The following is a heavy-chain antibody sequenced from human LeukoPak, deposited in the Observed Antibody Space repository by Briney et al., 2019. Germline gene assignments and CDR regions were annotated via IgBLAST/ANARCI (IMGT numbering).Heavy chain of an antibody. J-gene: IGHJ4*02. CDR3: ARVDTAMVIDY. CDR1: GYTFTDYT. D-gene: IGHD5-18*01. V-gene: IGHV1-69*02. CDR2: IIPILGIA. Sequence: SVKVSCKASGYTFTDYTITWVRQAPGQGLEWMGRIIPILGIANYAQKFQGRVTITADKSTSTAYMELSSLRSEDTAVYYCARVDTAMVIDYWGQGTLVTVSS.